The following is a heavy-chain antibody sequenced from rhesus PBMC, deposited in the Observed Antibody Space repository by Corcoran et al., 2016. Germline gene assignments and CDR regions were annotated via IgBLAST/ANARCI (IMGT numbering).Heavy chain of an antibody. V-gene: IGHV5-2*01. CDR3: AKGEGTAGMGY. Sequence: EVQLVQSGAEVKRPGESLKISCKTSGYSFTSYWISWVRQMPGKGLEWMGAIDPSDSNNSYSPSFQGQVTISADKSISTAYLQWSSLKASDSATYYCAKGEGTAGMGYWGQGVLVTVSS. CDR2: IDPSDSNN. J-gene: IGHJ4*01. CDR1: GYSFTSYW. D-gene: IGHD5-24*01.